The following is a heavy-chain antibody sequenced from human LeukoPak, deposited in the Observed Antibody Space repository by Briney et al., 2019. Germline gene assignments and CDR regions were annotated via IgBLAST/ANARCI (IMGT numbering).Heavy chain of an antibody. Sequence: ASVKVSCKASGYTFTSYGISWVRQAPGQGLEWMGWISAYNGNTNYAQKLQGRVTMTTDTSTSTAYMELRSLRSDDTAVYYCARYGYTIFGVVSSQYYMDVWGKGTTVTVSS. CDR2: ISAYNGNT. J-gene: IGHJ6*03. CDR3: ARYGYTIFGVVSSQYYMDV. V-gene: IGHV1-18*01. CDR1: GYTFTSYG. D-gene: IGHD3-3*01.